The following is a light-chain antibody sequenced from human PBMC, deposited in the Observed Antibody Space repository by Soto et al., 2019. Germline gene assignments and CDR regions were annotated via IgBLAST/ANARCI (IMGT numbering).Light chain of an antibody. V-gene: IGKV4-1*01. CDR2: WAS. Sequence: DIVMTQSRDSLAVSLGERATINCKSSQTILYSSNNKNYLAWYQHKPGQPPKLLIYWASTRESGVPDRFSGSGSGTDFTLTISSLQAEDVAVYYCQQYYSTPLTFGGGTKGEIK. J-gene: IGKJ4*01. CDR3: QQYYSTPLT. CDR1: QTILYSSNNKNY.